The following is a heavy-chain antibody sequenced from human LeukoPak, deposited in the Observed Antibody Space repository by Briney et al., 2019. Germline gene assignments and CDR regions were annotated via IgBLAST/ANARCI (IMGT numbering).Heavy chain of an antibody. CDR3: ARGRVVVAATQGDWFDP. J-gene: IGHJ5*02. Sequence: GGSLRLSCAASGFTFSSYSMNWVRQAPGKGLEWVSSISSSSSYIYYADSVKGRFTISRDNAKNSLYLQMNSLRAEDTAVCYCARGRVVVAATQGDWFDPWGQGTLVTVSS. CDR1: GFTFSSYS. D-gene: IGHD2-15*01. CDR2: ISSSSSYI. V-gene: IGHV3-21*01.